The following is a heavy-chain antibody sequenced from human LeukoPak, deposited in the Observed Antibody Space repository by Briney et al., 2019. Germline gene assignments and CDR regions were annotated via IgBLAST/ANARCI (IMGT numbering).Heavy chain of an antibody. D-gene: IGHD1-26*01. V-gene: IGHV4-39*01. J-gene: IGHJ3*02. CDR3: ARVSYPKAFDI. CDR1: GGSISSSSHY. Sequence: SETLSLTCTVSGGSISSSSHYWDWIRQPPGKGLEWIGSISYSGSTYYNPSLKSRVTISVDTSKNQFSLNLASVTAADTAVYYCARVSYPKAFDIWGQGTMVTVSS. CDR2: ISYSGST.